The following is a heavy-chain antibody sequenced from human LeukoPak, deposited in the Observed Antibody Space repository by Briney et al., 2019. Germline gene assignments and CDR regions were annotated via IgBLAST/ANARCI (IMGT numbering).Heavy chain of an antibody. CDR2: IRFDGSSE. Sequence: GGSLRLSCAASGFTFSSYGMHWVRQAPGEGLDWVAFIRFDGSSEYYADSVKGRFTISRDNPKDTLFLQMNSLRPEDTAVYFCAKDSIVRGNNGVCPGYWGQGTPVSVSS. CDR3: AKDSIVRGNNGVCPGY. D-gene: IGHD2-8*01. V-gene: IGHV3-30*02. CDR1: GFTFSSYG. J-gene: IGHJ4*02.